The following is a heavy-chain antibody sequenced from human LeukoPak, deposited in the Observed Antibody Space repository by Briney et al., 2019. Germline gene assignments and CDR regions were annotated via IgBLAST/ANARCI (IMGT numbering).Heavy chain of an antibody. V-gene: IGHV4-34*01. CDR1: GGSFSGYY. CDR2: INHSGST. D-gene: IGHD3-22*01. Sequence: SETLSLTCAVYGGSFSGYYWSWIRQPQGKGLEWIGEINHSGSTNYNPSLKSRVTISVDTSKNQFSLKLSSVTPADTAVYYCASPSPKDSSGYWRVFDYWGQGTLVTVSS. J-gene: IGHJ4*02. CDR3: ASPSPKDSSGYWRVFDY.